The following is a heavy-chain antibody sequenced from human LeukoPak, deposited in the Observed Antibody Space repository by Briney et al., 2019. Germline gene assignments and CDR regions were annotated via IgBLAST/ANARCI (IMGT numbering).Heavy chain of an antibody. CDR3: ARRSVFTDAFDI. CDR1: GYSISSSNW. D-gene: IGHD3-10*01. CDR2: IYYSGST. V-gene: IGHV4-28*01. J-gene: IGHJ3*02. Sequence: SETLSLTCAVSGYSISSSNWWGWIRHPPGKGLEWIGYIYYSGSTYYNPSLKSRVTMSVDTSKSQFSLKLSSVTAVDTAVYYCARRSVFTDAFDIWGQGTMVTVSS.